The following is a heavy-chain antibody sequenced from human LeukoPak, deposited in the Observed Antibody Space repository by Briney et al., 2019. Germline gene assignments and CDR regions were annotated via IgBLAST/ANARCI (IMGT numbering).Heavy chain of an antibody. Sequence: GGSLRLSFAACGFTFSSYSMNWVRQAPGKGLEWVSSISSSSSNIYYADSVKGRFTISRDNAKNSLYLRMNSLRAEDTAVYYCARGEVYYYDSSGYYYYYYYMDVWGKGTTVTVSS. CDR2: ISSSSSNI. CDR1: GFTFSSYS. CDR3: ARGEVYYYDSSGYYYYYYYMDV. D-gene: IGHD3-22*01. V-gene: IGHV3-21*01. J-gene: IGHJ6*03.